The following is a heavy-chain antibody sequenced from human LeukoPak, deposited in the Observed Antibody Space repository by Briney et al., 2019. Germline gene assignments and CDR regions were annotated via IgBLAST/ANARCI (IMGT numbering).Heavy chain of an antibody. V-gene: IGHV4-39*01. CDR1: GGSICSYY. CDR3: ARLYYYGSGSYRGFDP. J-gene: IGHJ5*02. Sequence: SETLSLTCTVSGGSICSYYWGWIRQPPGKGLEWIGSIYYSGSTYYNPSLKSRVTISVDTSKNQFSLKLSSVTAADTAVYYCARLYYYGSGSYRGFDPWGQGTLVTVSS. CDR2: IYYSGST. D-gene: IGHD3-10*01.